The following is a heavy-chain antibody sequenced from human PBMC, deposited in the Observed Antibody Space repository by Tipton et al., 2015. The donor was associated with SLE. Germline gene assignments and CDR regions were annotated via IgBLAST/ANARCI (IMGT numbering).Heavy chain of an antibody. CDR1: GFTFSTYA. CDR2: TANDESTK. V-gene: IGHV3-30*18. CDR3: AKELVVVTALDY. Sequence: SLRLSCAASGFTFSTYAMHWVRQAPDKGLEWVAVTANDESTKLYVDSVKGRFTISRDNSKNMLYLQMNSLRAEDTAVYYCAKELVVVTALDYWGQGTLVTVSS. D-gene: IGHD2-21*02. J-gene: IGHJ4*02.